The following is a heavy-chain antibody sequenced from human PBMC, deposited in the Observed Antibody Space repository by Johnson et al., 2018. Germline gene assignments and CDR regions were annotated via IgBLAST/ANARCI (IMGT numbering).Heavy chain of an antibody. CDR3: ARLGGWAFDS. CDR2: IYNTGST. D-gene: IGHD6-19*01. Sequence: QVQLQESGPGLVKPSETLSLTCSVSGDSLSSYYWNWIRQPPGKGLEWIGYIYNTGSTNYNPSLKSRVTISVDTSKNQFSLKVSPVTAADPAVYYCARLGGWAFDSWGRGTMVTVSS. CDR1: GDSLSSYY. V-gene: IGHV4-59*01. J-gene: IGHJ3*02.